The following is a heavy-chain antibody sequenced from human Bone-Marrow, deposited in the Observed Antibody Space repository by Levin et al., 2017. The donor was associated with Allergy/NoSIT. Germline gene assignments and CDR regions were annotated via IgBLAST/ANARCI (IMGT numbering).Heavy chain of an antibody. Sequence: GESLKISCAASGFSLSSNWMHWVRQAPGKGLVWVSRINIDGTSTAYADSVKGRFTVSRDNAKNTLYLQMNSLRGEDTAVYYCAREPRSACDMWGQGTMVTVSS. D-gene: IGHD6-13*01. CDR3: AREPRSACDM. CDR1: GFSLSSNW. J-gene: IGHJ3*02. CDR2: INIDGTST. V-gene: IGHV3-74*01.